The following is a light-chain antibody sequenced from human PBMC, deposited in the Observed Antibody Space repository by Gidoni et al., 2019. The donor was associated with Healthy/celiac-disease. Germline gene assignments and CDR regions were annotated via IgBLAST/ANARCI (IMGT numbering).Light chain of an antibody. CDR1: QSISSY. Sequence: DIQMTQPPSSLSASGGDRVTITCRASQSISSYLNWYQQKPGKAPKLLIYAASSLQSGVPSRFSGSGSGTDFTLTISSLQPEDVATYYCQQSYSTPITFGQGTRLEIK. CDR3: QQSYSTPIT. J-gene: IGKJ5*01. CDR2: AAS. V-gene: IGKV1-39*01.